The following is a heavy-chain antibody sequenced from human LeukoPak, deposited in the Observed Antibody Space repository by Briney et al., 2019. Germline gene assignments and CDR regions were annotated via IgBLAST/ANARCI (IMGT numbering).Heavy chain of an antibody. J-gene: IGHJ5*02. CDR1: GFTVSSNY. D-gene: IGHD6-13*01. Sequence: GGSLRLSCAASGFTVSSNYMSWVRQAPGKGLEWVSVIYSGGSTYYADSVKGRFTISRDNSKNTVFLQMNSLRVEDTAVYYCATTGSSWYHWFDPWGQGTLVTVSS. CDR2: IYSGGST. V-gene: IGHV3-66*01. CDR3: ATTGSSWYHWFDP.